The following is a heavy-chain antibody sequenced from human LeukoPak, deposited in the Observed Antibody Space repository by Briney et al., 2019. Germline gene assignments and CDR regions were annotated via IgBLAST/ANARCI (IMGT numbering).Heavy chain of an antibody. V-gene: IGHV3-23*01. Sequence: GGSLRLSCAASGFTFSSYAMSWVRQAPGKGLEWVSAISGSGGSTYYADSVKGRFTISRDNSKNTLYLQMNSLRAEDTAVYYCAKLSTTPSPSYGSGSYYTRINWFDPWGQGTLVTVSS. CDR1: GFTFSSYA. CDR3: AKLSTTPSPSYGSGSYYTRINWFDP. CDR2: ISGSGGST. D-gene: IGHD3-10*01. J-gene: IGHJ5*02.